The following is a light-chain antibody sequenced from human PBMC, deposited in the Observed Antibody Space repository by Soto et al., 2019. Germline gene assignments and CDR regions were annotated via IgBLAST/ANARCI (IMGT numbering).Light chain of an antibody. CDR3: QQYNNWPQT. CDR1: PSLRSS. CDR2: DAS. V-gene: IGKV3-15*01. Sequence: ETMMTQSPDTLSVSLGERATLSCRASPSLRSSLAWYQQKPGQAPRLLIYDASTRATGIPARFSGSGSGTDFTLNISGLQSEDFAVYYWQQYNNWPQTFGQGTKVEIK. J-gene: IGKJ1*01.